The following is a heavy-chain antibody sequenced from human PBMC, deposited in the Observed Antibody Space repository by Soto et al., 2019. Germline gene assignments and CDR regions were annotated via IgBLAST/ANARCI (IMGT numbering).Heavy chain of an antibody. D-gene: IGHD2-15*01. CDR1: GFTFSDHY. CDR2: TRNKANSYTT. V-gene: IGHV3-72*01. Sequence: GGSLRLSXAASGFTFSDHYMDWVRQAPGKGLEWVGRTRNKANSYTTEYAASVKGRFTISRDDSKNSLYLQMNSLKTEDTAVYYCARGLRRYCSGGSCYYFDYWGQGTLVTVSS. CDR3: ARGLRRYCSGGSCYYFDY. J-gene: IGHJ4*02.